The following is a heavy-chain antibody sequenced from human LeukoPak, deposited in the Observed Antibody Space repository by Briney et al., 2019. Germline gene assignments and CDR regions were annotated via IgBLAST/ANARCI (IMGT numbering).Heavy chain of an antibody. V-gene: IGHV3-30*18. CDR2: ISYDGSNK. J-gene: IGHJ4*02. CDR3: AKTSDTYPFDY. Sequence: GMSLRLSYAASGFTFSSYGMHWVSQAPGKGLEWVAVISYDGSNKYYADSVKGRFTISRDNSKNTLYLQMNSLRAEDTAVYYCAKTSDTYPFDYWGQGTLVTVSS. D-gene: IGHD3-16*01. CDR1: GFTFSSYG.